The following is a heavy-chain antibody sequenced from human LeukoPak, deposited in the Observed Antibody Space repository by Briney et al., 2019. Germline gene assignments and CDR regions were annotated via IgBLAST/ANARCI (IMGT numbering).Heavy chain of an antibody. V-gene: IGHV4-34*01. CDR2: INPSGTT. CDR3: ARSYSSWKYFDY. CDR1: GESFSSHY. J-gene: IGHJ4*02. Sequence: SETLPLTCGVYGESFSSHYWNWVRQPPGKGLEWIGEINPSGTTVNNPSLKSRITMSVDTSKNQFSLNLSSVTAADTAVYYCARSYSSWKYFDYWGQGTLVSVSS. D-gene: IGHD6-6*01.